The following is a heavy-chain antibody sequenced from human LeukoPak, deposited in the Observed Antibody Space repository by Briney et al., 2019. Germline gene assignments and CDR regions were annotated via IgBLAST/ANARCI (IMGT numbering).Heavy chain of an antibody. CDR1: GYTFTGYY. V-gene: IGHV1-2*02. Sequence: ASVKVSCKASGYTFTGYYMHWVRQAPGQGLEWMGWINPNSGGTNYAQKFQGRVTMTRDTSISTAYMEPSRLRSDDTAVYYWARIFTIHYYYYMDVWGKGTTVTVSS. CDR2: INPNSGGT. CDR3: ARIFTIHYYYYMDV. J-gene: IGHJ6*03. D-gene: IGHD3-3*01.